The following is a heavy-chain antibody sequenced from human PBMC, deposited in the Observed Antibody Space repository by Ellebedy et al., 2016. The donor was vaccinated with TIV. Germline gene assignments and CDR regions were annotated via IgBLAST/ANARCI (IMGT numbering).Heavy chain of an antibody. V-gene: IGHV3-21*01. J-gene: IGHJ2*01. Sequence: GESLKISCAASGFTFSSYSMNWVRQAPGKGLEWVSSISSSSSYIYYADSVKGRFTISRDNSKNTLYLQMNSLRAEDTAVYYCAREFRFEEWLSSIGYDWYFDLWGRGTLVTVSS. CDR3: AREFRFEEWLSSIGYDWYFDL. D-gene: IGHD3-3*01. CDR1: GFTFSSYS. CDR2: ISSSSSYI.